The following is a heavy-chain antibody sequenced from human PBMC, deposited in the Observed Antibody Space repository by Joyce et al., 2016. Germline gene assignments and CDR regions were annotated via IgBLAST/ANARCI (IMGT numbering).Heavy chain of an antibody. J-gene: IGHJ3*02. CDR3: TRGRIEYSKTFNAYDI. Sequence: VQLVQSGAEVKKPGSSVKVSCKVSGGNFYDYTITWVRQAPGQGLEWMGRIIPIVGVANYARKFRGRVALTADKSTAIAYLELNSLRLDDTAMFFCTRGRIEYSKTFNAYDIWGQGTMVTVSS. CDR2: IIPIVGVA. V-gene: IGHV1-69*04. CDR1: GGNFYDYT. D-gene: IGHD2/OR15-2a*01.